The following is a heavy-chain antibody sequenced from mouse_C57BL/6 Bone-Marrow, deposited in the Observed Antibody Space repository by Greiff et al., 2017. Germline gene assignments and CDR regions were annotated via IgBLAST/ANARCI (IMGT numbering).Heavy chain of an antibody. CDR1: GYSFTSYY. D-gene: IGHD2-4*01. V-gene: IGHV1-66*01. J-gene: IGHJ4*01. CDR3: ALDGFYYDYNYAMDY. Sequence: QVQLQQSGPELVKPGASVKISCKASGYSFTSYYIHWVKQRPGQGLEWIGWIYPGSGNTKYNEKFKGKATLTADTSSSTAYMQLSSLTSEDSAVYYCALDGFYYDYNYAMDYWGQGTSVTVSS. CDR2: IYPGSGNT.